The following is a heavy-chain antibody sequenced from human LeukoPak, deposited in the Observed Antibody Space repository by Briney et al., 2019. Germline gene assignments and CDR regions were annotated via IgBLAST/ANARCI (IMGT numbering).Heavy chain of an antibody. D-gene: IGHD1-14*01. CDR2: ISYDGSNK. Sequence: GGSLRLSCAASGFTVSSNYMSWVRQAPGKGLEWVAVISYDGSNKYYADSVKGRFTISRDNSKNTLYLQMNSLRAEDTAVYYCAKARGNLRANYFDYWGQGTLVTVSS. V-gene: IGHV3-30*18. CDR1: GFTVSSNY. CDR3: AKARGNLRANYFDY. J-gene: IGHJ4*02.